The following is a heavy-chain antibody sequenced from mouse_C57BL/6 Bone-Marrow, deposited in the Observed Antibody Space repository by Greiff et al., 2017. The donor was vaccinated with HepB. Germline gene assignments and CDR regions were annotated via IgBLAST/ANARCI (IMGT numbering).Heavy chain of an antibody. J-gene: IGHJ2*01. CDR1: GFNIKDDY. V-gene: IGHV14-4*01. Sequence: VQLQQSGAELVRPGASVKVSCTASGFNIKDDYMHWVKQRPEQGLEWIGWIDPENGDTEYASKFQGKATITADTSSNTAYLQLSSLTSEDTAVYYCTTPITTVFDYWGQGTTLTVSS. D-gene: IGHD1-1*01. CDR3: TTPITTVFDY. CDR2: IDPENGDT.